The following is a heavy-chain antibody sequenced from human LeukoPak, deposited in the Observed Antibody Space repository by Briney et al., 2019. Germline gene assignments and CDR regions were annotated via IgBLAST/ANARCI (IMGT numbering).Heavy chain of an antibody. Sequence: SVKVSCKASGGTFSSYAISWVRQAPGQGLEWMGRIIPILGIANYAQKFQGRVTITADKSTSTAYMELSSLRSEDTAVYYCARAGSSGWPAEYFQHWGQGTLVTVSS. D-gene: IGHD6-19*01. V-gene: IGHV1-69*04. CDR3: ARAGSSGWPAEYFQH. J-gene: IGHJ1*01. CDR2: IIPILGIA. CDR1: GGTFSSYA.